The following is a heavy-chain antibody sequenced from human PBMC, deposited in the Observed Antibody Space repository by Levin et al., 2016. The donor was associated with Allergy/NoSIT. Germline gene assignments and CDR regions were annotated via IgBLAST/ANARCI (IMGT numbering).Heavy chain of an antibody. V-gene: IGHV4-39*07. J-gene: IGHJ5*02. CDR3: ARNVWFGIKNWFDP. Sequence: SETLSLTCTVSGGSISSSSYYWGWIRQPPGKGLEWIGSIYYSGSTYYNPSLKSRVTISVDTSKNQFSLKLSSVTAADTAVYYCARNVWFGIKNWFDPWGQGTLVTVSS. CDR1: GGSISSSSYY. D-gene: IGHD3-10*01. CDR2: IYYSGST.